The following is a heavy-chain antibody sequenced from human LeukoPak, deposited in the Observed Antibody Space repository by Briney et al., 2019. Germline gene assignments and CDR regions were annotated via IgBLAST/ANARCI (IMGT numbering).Heavy chain of an antibody. D-gene: IGHD3-10*01. J-gene: IGHJ4*02. Sequence: GGSLRLSCTVSGFTLSSYEMTWFRQAPGKGLEWVSSIGYGGADSHYADSVKGRFTISRDNSKNTLYLQLSSLRADDTAVYYCARDSSMLRGPLVIYYFDFWGQGTLVTVSS. CDR1: GFTLSSYE. V-gene: IGHV3-23*01. CDR2: IGYGGADS. CDR3: ARDSSMLRGPLVIYYFDF.